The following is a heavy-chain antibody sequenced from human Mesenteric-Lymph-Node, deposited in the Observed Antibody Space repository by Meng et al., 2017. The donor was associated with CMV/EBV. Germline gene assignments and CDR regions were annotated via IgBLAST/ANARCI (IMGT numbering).Heavy chain of an antibody. V-gene: IGHV3-74*01. CDR1: GFTFSSYW. CDR2: INSDGSST. CDR3: ARYDLWGGYSIDY. D-gene: IGHD3-3*01. J-gene: IGHJ4*02. Sequence: GESLKISCAASGFTFSSYWMHWARQGPGKGPEWISRINSDGSSTGYADSVKGRFTISRDNVKSTLYLQMDSLRAEDTAVYSCARYDLWGGYSIDYWGQGTLSPSPQ.